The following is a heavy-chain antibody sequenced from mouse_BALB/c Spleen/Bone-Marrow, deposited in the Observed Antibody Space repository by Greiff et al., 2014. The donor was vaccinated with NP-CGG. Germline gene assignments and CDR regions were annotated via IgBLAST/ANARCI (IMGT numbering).Heavy chain of an antibody. CDR2: INPSNGRT. CDR1: GFTFTSYW. V-gene: IGHV1S81*02. CDR3: ARDGNYRYAMDY. D-gene: IGHD2-1*01. J-gene: IGHJ4*01. Sequence: QVHVKQSGDELVKPGASVKLSCMASGFTFTSYWIHWVKQRPGQGPEWIGEINPSNGRTNYNEKFKRKATLTEDESSSTAYMQLSSLTSEDSAVYYCARDGNYRYAMDYWGQGTSVTVSS.